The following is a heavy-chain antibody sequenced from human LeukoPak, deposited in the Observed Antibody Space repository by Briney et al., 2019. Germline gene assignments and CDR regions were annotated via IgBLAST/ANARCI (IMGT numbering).Heavy chain of an antibody. V-gene: IGHV3-11*01. CDR1: GFTFSDYY. Sequence: PGGSLRLSCAASGFTFSDYYMSWIRQAPGMGLEWVSYISSSGSTIYYADSVKGRFTISRGNAKNSLYLQMNSLRAEDTAVYYCARENWDDAFDIWGQGTMVTVSS. D-gene: IGHD7-27*01. J-gene: IGHJ3*02. CDR2: ISSSGSTI. CDR3: ARENWDDAFDI.